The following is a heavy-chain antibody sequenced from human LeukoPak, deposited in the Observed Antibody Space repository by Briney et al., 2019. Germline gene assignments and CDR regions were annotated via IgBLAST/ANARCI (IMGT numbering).Heavy chain of an antibody. CDR3: ARDRCTNGVCYTVDCSGGSCYSYGMDV. CDR1: GGSFSGYY. Sequence: PSETLSLTCAVYGGSFSGYYWSWIRQPPGKGLEWIGEIYHSGSTNYNPSLKSRVTISVDKSKNQFSLKLSSVTAADTAVYYCARDRCTNGVCYTVDCSGGSCYSYGMDVWGQGTTVTVSS. J-gene: IGHJ6*02. V-gene: IGHV4-34*01. D-gene: IGHD2-8*01. CDR2: IYHSGST.